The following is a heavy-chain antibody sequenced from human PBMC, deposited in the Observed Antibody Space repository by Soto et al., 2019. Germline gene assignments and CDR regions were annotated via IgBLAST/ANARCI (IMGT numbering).Heavy chain of an antibody. CDR1: GFTFSTYG. Sequence: EVQVLESGGGLVQPGGSLRLSCAASGFTFSTYGMSWVRQAPGKGLEWVSDLSGSGRSTYYTDSVKGRFSISRDNSKNTLYLQMNSRSAEYTAVYYCRKRPLPEVLQGTLGAFDFWGQGTIVTISS. V-gene: IGHV3-23*01. CDR3: RKRPLPEVLQGTLGAFDF. CDR2: LSGSGRST. J-gene: IGHJ3*01. D-gene: IGHD1-1*01.